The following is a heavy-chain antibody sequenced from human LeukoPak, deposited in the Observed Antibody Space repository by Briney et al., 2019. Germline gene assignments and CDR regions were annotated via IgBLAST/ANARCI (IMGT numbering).Heavy chain of an antibody. J-gene: IGHJ4*02. CDR2: IYYSGGT. Sequence: SETLSLTCTVSGGSISSYYWSWIRQPPGKGLEWIGYIYYSGGTNYNPSLKSRVTISVDTSKNQFSLKLSSVTAADTAVYFCGGGIAAAGTRYFDYWGQGTLVTVPS. D-gene: IGHD6-13*01. CDR1: GGSISSYY. CDR3: GGGIAAAGTRYFDY. V-gene: IGHV4-59*01.